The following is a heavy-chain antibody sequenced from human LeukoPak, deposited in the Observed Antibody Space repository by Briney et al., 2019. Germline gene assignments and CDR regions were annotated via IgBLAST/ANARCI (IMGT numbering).Heavy chain of an antibody. Sequence: PGGSLRLSCAASGFTFSSYWMHWVRQAPGEGLVWVSRIKTDGSSTSYADPVQGRFTISRDNGMNTLYLQMNSLRAEDTAVYYCARDPFGESTYWGRGILVTVSS. J-gene: IGHJ4*02. D-gene: IGHD3-10*01. CDR3: ARDPFGESTY. V-gene: IGHV3-74*01. CDR1: GFTFSSYW. CDR2: IKTDGSST.